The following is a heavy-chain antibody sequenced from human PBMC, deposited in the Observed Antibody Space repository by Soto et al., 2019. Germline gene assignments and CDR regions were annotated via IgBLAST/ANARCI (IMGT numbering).Heavy chain of an antibody. CDR1: GYTFTTYF. CDR2: IFPGSGDT. J-gene: IGHJ4*02. Sequence: QVQLVQSGAEVVTPGASVKVSCQASGYTFTTYFLHWVRQAPGQGLEWLGWIFPGSGDTNYAQKFQCRVTITRDTSINTAYMELSRLTSDDTGVYYCAREWQRGTDYWCQGALITVSS. V-gene: IGHV1-2*02. D-gene: IGHD6-25*01. CDR3: AREWQRGTDY.